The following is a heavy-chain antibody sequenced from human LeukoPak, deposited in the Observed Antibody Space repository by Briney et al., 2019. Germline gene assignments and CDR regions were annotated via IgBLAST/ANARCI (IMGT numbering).Heavy chain of an antibody. V-gene: IGHV3-48*03. CDR3: AHGSMYQLDY. J-gene: IGHJ4*02. CDR1: GFTFSSYE. D-gene: IGHD2-2*01. Sequence: GGSLRLSCAASGFTFSSYEMNWVRQAPGKGLEWLSYISTNGVNIHYADSVKGRFTISRDNSKNTLYLQMNSLRAEDTAVYYCAHGSMYQLDYWGQGTLVTVSS. CDR2: ISTNGVNI.